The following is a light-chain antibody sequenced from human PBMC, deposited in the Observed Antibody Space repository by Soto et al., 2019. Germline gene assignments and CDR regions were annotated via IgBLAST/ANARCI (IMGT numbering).Light chain of an antibody. CDR3: QHSGT. Sequence: DIQMTQSPSTLSASVGDIVTITCRASQSISSWLAWYQQKPGKAPKLLIYDASSLESGVPSRFSGSGSGTEFTLTISSMQPDDFATYYCQHSGTFGQATKLEIK. CDR2: DAS. J-gene: IGKJ2*01. CDR1: QSISSW. V-gene: IGKV1-5*01.